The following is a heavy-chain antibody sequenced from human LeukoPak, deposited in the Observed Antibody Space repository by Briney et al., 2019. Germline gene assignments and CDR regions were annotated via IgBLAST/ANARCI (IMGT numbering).Heavy chain of an antibody. J-gene: IGHJ4*02. CDR2: INPNSGGT. D-gene: IGHD2-2*01. CDR3: AKVSRVGYQLPRDGLDY. CDR1: GYTFIGYY. Sequence: ASVKVSCKASGYTFIGYYMYWVRQAPGQGLEWMGWINPNSGGTNYAQKFQGRVTMTRDTSISTAYMELSSLRSDDTAVYYCAKVSRVGYQLPRDGLDYWGQGTLVTVSS. V-gene: IGHV1-2*02.